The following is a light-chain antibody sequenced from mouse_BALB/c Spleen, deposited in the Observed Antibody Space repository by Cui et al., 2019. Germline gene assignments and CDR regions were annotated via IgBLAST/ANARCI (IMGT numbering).Light chain of an antibody. CDR2: DTS. V-gene: IGKV4-55*01. Sequence: HIVLTQSPAILSASPGEKVTMTCSASSSVSYMYWYQQKPGSSPRLLIYDTSNLASGVPARFSGSGSGTSYSLTISRMEAEDAATYYCQQWSSYPRTFGGGTKLEIK. CDR1: SSVSY. J-gene: IGKJ1*01. CDR3: QQWSSYPRT.